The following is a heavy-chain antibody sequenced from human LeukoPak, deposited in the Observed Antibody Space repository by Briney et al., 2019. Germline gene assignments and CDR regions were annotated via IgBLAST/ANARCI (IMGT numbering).Heavy chain of an antibody. CDR1: GGTFSSYA. CDR3: ARRGTSCYGWCYYYYYYMDV. D-gene: IGHD2-2*01. V-gene: IGHV1-69*04. CDR2: IIPILGIA. J-gene: IGHJ6*03. Sequence: SVKVSCKASGGTFSSYAISWVRQAPGQGLEWMGRIIPILGIANYAQKFQGRVTITADKSTSTAYMELSSLRSEDTAVYYCARRGTSCYGWCYYYYYYMDVWGKGTTVTVSS.